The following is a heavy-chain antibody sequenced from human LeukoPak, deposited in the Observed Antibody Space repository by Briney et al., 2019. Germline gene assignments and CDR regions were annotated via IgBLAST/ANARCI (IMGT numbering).Heavy chain of an antibody. D-gene: IGHD3-16*01. J-gene: IGHJ6*02. CDR3: ARGRGEVEEYYYYYGMDV. V-gene: IGHV1-46*01. CDR1: GFTFSGFG. CDR2: INPSGGST. Sequence: PGGSLRLSCAASGFTFSGFGMHWVRQAPGQGLEWMGIINPSGGSTSYAQKFQGRVTMTRDTSTSTVYMELSSLRSEDTAVYYCARGRGEVEEYYYYYGMDVWGQGTTVTVSS.